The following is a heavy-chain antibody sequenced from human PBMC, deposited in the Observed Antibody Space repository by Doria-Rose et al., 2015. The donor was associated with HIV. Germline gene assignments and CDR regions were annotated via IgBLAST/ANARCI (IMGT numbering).Heavy chain of an antibody. CDR1: GVSLSSPGMG. CDR3: ARIKSSRWYHKYYFDF. Sequence: QITLKESSPVLAKPTETLTLTCTVSGVSLSSPGMGVSWIRQPPGKALEWLANIFSYDERSYKTSLKSRLTIARGTSKSQVVLTIPDMDPVDTATYYCARIKSSRWYHKYYFDFWGQGTLVIVSA. CDR2: IFSYDER. V-gene: IGHV2-26*01. D-gene: IGHD6-13*01. J-gene: IGHJ4*02.